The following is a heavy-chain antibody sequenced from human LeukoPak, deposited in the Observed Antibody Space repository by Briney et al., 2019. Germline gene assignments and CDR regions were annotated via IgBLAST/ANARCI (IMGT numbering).Heavy chain of an antibody. V-gene: IGHV3-49*03. J-gene: IGHJ4*02. Sequence: GGSLRLSCTASGFTFGDYAMNWFRQAPGKGLEWVGFIRSKARGGTVDYAASVKGRFTISRDDSKSIAYLQMTSLKTEDTAVYYCAKGHGYWGQGTSVTVSS. CDR3: AKGHGY. CDR1: GFTFGDYA. CDR2: IRSKARGGTV.